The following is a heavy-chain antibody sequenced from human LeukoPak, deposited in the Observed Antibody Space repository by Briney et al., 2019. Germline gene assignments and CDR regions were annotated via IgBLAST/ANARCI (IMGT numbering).Heavy chain of an antibody. Sequence: GGSLRLSCAASGFTFSTYRMNWVRQAPGKGLEWVSSISSSSSYIYYADSVKGRFTISRDNAKNSLYLQMNSLRAEDTAVYHCARDGDYSNYAFDYWGQGTLVTVSS. J-gene: IGHJ4*02. V-gene: IGHV3-21*01. CDR1: GFTFSTYR. D-gene: IGHD4-11*01. CDR3: ARDGDYSNYAFDY. CDR2: ISSSSSYI.